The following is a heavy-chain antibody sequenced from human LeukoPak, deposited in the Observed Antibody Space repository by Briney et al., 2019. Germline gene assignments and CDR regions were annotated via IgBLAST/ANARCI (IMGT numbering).Heavy chain of an antibody. CDR1: GFIFSSYA. CDR3: AKPRYSYAYVAPYYCMDV. V-gene: IGHV3-23*01. Sequence: SGGSLRLSCATSGFIFSSYAMSWVRQAPGKGLEWVSSISDIDGSTHYADSVKGRFTISRDNSKNTLYLQMNSLRAEDTAVYYCAKPRYSYAYVAPYYCMDVWGKGTTVTVSS. D-gene: IGHD3-16*01. J-gene: IGHJ6*03. CDR2: ISDIDGST.